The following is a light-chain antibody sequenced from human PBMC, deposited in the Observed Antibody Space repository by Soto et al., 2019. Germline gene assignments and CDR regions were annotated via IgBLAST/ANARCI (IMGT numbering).Light chain of an antibody. CDR2: WAS. CDR1: QTVSSSF. V-gene: IGKV4-1*01. J-gene: IGKJ5*01. Sequence: VLTQSPGTLSLSPGERATLSCRTSQTVSSSFLAWYQQKPGQPPKLLIYWASTRESGVPDRFSGSGSGTDFTLTISSLQAEDVAVYFCQQYYSTCTVGQGTRLEI. CDR3: QQYYSTCT.